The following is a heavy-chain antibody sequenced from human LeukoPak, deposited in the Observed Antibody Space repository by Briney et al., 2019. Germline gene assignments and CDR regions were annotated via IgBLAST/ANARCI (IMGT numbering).Heavy chain of an antibody. Sequence: GGSLRLSCAASGFTFTSYAMSWVRQAPGKGLELVSGISAGGGSTYYADSVKGRFTISRDNSKNTLYLQMNSLRAEDTAVYYCAKENWAYNWKYDSSASGIKYWGQGTLVTVSS. V-gene: IGHV3-23*01. D-gene: IGHD3-22*01. CDR3: AKENWAYNWKYDSSASGIKY. J-gene: IGHJ4*02. CDR2: ISAGGGST. CDR1: GFTFTSYA.